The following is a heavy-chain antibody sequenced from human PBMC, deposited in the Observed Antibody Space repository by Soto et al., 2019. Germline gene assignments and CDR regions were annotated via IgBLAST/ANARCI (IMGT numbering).Heavy chain of an antibody. CDR2: LSASGGST. J-gene: IGHJ3*02. CDR1: GFTFSTYA. Sequence: PVGSLRFSCAASGFTFSTYAMSWVRQAPGKGLEWVSALSASGGSTYYADSVKGRFTISRDNSMNALYLQMNSLRIEDTAVYYCAHPRGYGVFDAYDIWGQGTMVTVSS. D-gene: IGHD4-17*01. CDR3: AHPRGYGVFDAYDI. V-gene: IGHV3-23*01.